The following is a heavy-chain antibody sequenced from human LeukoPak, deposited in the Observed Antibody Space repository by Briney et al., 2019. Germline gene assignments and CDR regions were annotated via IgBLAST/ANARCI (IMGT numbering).Heavy chain of an antibody. V-gene: IGHV3-23*01. CDR3: AKEASSGWTDNDYFDY. Sequence: PGGSLRLSCAAYGFTFSSYAMSWVRQAPGKGLEWVSAISGSGGSKYYADSVKGRFTISRDNSKNTLYLQMNSLRAEDTDVYYCAKEASSGWTDNDYFDYWGQGTMVTVSS. CDR1: GFTFSSYA. CDR2: ISGSGGSK. J-gene: IGHJ4*02. D-gene: IGHD6-19*01.